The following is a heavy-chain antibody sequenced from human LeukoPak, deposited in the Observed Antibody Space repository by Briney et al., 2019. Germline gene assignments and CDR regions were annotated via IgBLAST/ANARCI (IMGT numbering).Heavy chain of an antibody. J-gene: IGHJ5*02. D-gene: IGHD2-2*01. V-gene: IGHV1-8*03. CDR1: GYTFTAYD. CDR2: MNPKSGNT. CDR3: ARPYCSSASCSRWFDP. Sequence: ASVKVSCKASGYTFTAYDINWVRQATGQGLEWMGWMNPKSGNTGYAQKFQARVTFTMNASITTAYMEINSLTSEDTAIYYCARPYCSSASCSRWFDPWGQGTLVTVSS.